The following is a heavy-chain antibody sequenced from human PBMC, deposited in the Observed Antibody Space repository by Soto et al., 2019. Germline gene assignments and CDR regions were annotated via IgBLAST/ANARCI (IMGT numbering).Heavy chain of an antibody. J-gene: IGHJ6*04. D-gene: IGHD3-10*01. Sequence: SETLSLTCTVSGGSISSSSYYWGWIRQPPGKGLEWIGSIYYSGSTYYNPSLKSRVTISVDTSKNQFSLKLSSVTAADTAVYYCARRLLWFGELFFPDVWGKGTTVTVSS. CDR3: ARRLLWFGELFFPDV. CDR2: IYYSGST. CDR1: GGSISSSSYY. V-gene: IGHV4-39*01.